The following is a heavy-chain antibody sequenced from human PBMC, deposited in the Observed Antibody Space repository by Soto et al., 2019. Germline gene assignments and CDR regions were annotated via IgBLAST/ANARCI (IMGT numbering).Heavy chain of an antibody. Sequence: GGSLRLSCAASGFTFSSYGMHWVRQAPGKGLEWVAVISYDGSNKYYADSVKGRFTISRDNSKNTLYLQMNSLRAEDTAVYYCAKPLWEWLRSTVGDYYYYMDVWGKGTTVTVSS. J-gene: IGHJ6*03. D-gene: IGHD5-12*01. CDR2: ISYDGSNK. V-gene: IGHV3-30*18. CDR1: GFTFSSYG. CDR3: AKPLWEWLRSTVGDYYYYMDV.